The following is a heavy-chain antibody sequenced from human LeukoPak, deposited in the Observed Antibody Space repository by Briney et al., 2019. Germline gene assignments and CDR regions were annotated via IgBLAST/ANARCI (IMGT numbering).Heavy chain of an antibody. D-gene: IGHD4-17*01. V-gene: IGHV3-21*01. CDR1: GFTFSSYS. J-gene: IGHJ4*02. CDR2: ISSSSSYI. Sequence: TGGSLRLSCAASGFTFSSYSMNWVRQAPGKGPEWVSSISSSSSYIYYADSVKGRFTISRDNAKNSLYLQMNSLRAEDTAVYYCASMTTVTTEGYWGQGTLVTVSS. CDR3: ASMTTVTTEGY.